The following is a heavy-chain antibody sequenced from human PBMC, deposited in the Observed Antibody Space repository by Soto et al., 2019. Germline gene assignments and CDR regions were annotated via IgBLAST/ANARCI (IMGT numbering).Heavy chain of an antibody. CDR1: GYTFTNYA. V-gene: IGHV1-3*01. CDR2: INASNGDT. CDR3: ARGRWVRGPGKYYLDS. J-gene: IGHJ5*01. Sequence: QVQFVQSGAEVRKPGASVKVSCKASGYTFTNYAVYWVRQAPGQRLEWLGWINASNGDTKYSQNFQGRVTITRDISASEIYVELGSLRSEDTAVYYCARGRWVRGPGKYYLDSWGQGSLVTVSS. D-gene: IGHD3-10*01.